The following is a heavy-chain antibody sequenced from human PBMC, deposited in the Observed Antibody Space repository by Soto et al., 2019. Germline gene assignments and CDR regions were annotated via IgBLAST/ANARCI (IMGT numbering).Heavy chain of an antibody. V-gene: IGHV3-30*18. CDR1: GFTFSSYG. CDR3: AKDSLVAGFDY. J-gene: IGHJ4*02. D-gene: IGHD6-19*01. Sequence: QVQLVESGGGVVQPGRSLRLSCAASGFTFSSYGMHWVRQAPGKGLEWVAVISYDGSNKYYADSVKGRFTISRDNSKNTLYLQMNSLRAEDTAVYYCAKDSLVAGFDYWGQGTLVTVSS. CDR2: ISYDGSNK.